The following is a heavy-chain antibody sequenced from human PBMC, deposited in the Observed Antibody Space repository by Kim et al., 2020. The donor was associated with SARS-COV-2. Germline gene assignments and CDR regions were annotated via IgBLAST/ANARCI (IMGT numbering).Heavy chain of an antibody. CDR3: AADLASVAGVP. CDR2: IVVGSANT. CDR1: GFTFGTTA. D-gene: IGHD6-19*01. V-gene: IGHV1-58*02. J-gene: IGHJ5*02. Sequence: SVKVSCKASGFTFGTTAMQWVRQARGQRPEWIGWIVVGSANTDYAQRFQERVTITRDMSTTTVYMELSSLRSEDTAVYYCAADLASVAGVPWGQGTLVTVSS.